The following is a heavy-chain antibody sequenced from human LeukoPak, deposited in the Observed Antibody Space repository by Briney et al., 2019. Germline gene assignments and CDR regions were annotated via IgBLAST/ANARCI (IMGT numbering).Heavy chain of an antibody. CDR1: GFTFSSYW. V-gene: IGHV3-7*01. CDR2: IKQDGSEK. CDR3: ARNRGYSGYDLDYFDY. D-gene: IGHD5-12*01. Sequence: PGGSLRLSCAAFGFTFSSYWMSWVRQAPGKGLEWVANIKQDGSEKYYVDSVKGRFTISRDNAKNSLYLQMNSLRAEDTAVYYCARNRGYSGYDLDYFDYWGQGTLVTVSS. J-gene: IGHJ4*02.